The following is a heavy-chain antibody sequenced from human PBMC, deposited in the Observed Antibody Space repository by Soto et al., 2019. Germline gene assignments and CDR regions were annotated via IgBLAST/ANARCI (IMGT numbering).Heavy chain of an antibody. CDR3: ASYYYGSGSYYPRHYYFDY. D-gene: IGHD3-10*01. CDR1: GGSISSGGYS. J-gene: IGHJ4*02. CDR2: IYHSAST. Sequence: PSETLSLTCAVSGGSISSGGYSWSWIRQPPGKGLELIGYIYHSASTYYNPSLKSRVTISVDTSKNQFSLKLSSVTAADTAVYYCASYYYGSGSYYPRHYYFDYWGQGTLVTVSS. V-gene: IGHV4-30-2*01.